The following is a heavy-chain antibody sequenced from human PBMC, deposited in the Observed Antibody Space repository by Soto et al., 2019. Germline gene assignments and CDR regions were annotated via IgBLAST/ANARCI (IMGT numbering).Heavy chain of an antibody. V-gene: IGHV1-2*04. CDR3: ARPRYSSSQWGMDV. D-gene: IGHD6-13*01. CDR1: GYTFTGYY. Sequence: GASVKVSCKASGYTFTGYYMHWVRQAPGQGLEWMGWINPNSGGTNYAQKFQGWVTMTRDTSISTAYMELSRLRSDDTAVYYCARPRYSSSQWGMDVWGQGTTVTVSS. J-gene: IGHJ6*02. CDR2: INPNSGGT.